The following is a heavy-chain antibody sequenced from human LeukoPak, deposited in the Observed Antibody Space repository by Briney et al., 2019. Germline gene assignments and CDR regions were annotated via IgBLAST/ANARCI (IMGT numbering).Heavy chain of an antibody. CDR1: GFTVSSNY. CDR3: ARVLNHYYDSSGFDY. D-gene: IGHD3-22*01. J-gene: IGHJ4*02. V-gene: IGHV3-30*03. Sequence: GGSLRLSCAASGFTVSSNYMSWVRQAPGKGLEWVAVISYDGSNKYYADSVKGRFTISRDNSKNTLYLQMNSLRAEDTAVYYCARVLNHYYDSSGFDYWGQGTLVTVSS. CDR2: ISYDGSNK.